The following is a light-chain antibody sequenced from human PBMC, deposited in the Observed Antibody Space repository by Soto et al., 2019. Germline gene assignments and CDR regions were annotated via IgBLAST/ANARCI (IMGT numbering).Light chain of an antibody. CDR3: QQSYSTPIT. V-gene: IGKV1-39*01. CDR1: QSISSW. CDR2: AAS. Sequence: DIQMTQSPSTLSASVGDRVTITCRASQSISSWLAWYQQKPGKVPKLLIYAASSLQSGVPSRFSGSGSGTDFTLTISSLQPEDFATYYCQQSYSTPITFGQGTRLRL. J-gene: IGKJ5*01.